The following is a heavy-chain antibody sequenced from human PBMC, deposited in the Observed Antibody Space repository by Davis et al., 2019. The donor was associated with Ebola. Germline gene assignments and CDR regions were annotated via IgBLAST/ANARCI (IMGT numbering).Heavy chain of an antibody. CDR3: TSYDS. CDR2: VDDGGRV. V-gene: IGHV4-34*01. J-gene: IGHJ4*02. CDR1: GGSFSGNY. Sequence: SETLSLTCAVSGGSFSGNYWAWIRQSPGKGLECIGEVDDGGRVHYNPSLKSRVSISLDTSKNQFSLKVTSMTAADTAVYYCTSYDSWGRGAHVTVSS. D-gene: IGHD3-16*01.